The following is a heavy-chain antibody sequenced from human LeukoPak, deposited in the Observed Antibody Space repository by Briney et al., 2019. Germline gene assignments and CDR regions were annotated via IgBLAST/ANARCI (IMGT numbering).Heavy chain of an antibody. Sequence: ASVKVSCKASGYTFTGYYMHWVRQAPGQGLEWMGWINPNSGGTNYAQKFQGWVTMTRDTSISTAYMELGRLRSDDTAVYYCARDRGKGWSPFDYWGQGTLVTVSS. CDR2: INPNSGGT. V-gene: IGHV1-2*04. J-gene: IGHJ4*02. D-gene: IGHD2-15*01. CDR1: GYTFTGYY. CDR3: ARDRGKGWSPFDY.